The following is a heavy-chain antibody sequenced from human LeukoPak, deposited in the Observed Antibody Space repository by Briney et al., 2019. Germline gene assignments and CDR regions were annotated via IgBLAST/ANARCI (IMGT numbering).Heavy chain of an antibody. CDR2: MNPNSGNT. V-gene: IGHV1-8*01. J-gene: IGHJ5*02. CDR3: ARGPTFRGTMVRGVIYWFDP. D-gene: IGHD3-10*01. Sequence: ASVKVSCKASGYTFTSYDINWVRQATGQGLEWMGWMNPNSGNTGYAQKFQGRVTMTRNTSISTAYMELSSLRSEDTAVYYCARGPTFRGTMVRGVIYWFDPWGQGTLVTVSS. CDR1: GYTFTSYD.